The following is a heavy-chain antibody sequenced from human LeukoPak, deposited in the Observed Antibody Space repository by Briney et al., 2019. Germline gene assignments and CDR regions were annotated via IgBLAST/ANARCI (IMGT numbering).Heavy chain of an antibody. Sequence: SETLSLTCTVSGGSISSYYWSWIRQPPGKGLEWIGYICYSGSTNYNPSLKSRVTISVDTSKNQFSLKLSSVTAADTAVYYCARHGKKMAIDYWGQGTLVTVSS. J-gene: IGHJ4*02. CDR3: ARHGKKMAIDY. CDR1: GGSISSYY. D-gene: IGHD5-24*01. CDR2: ICYSGST. V-gene: IGHV4-59*08.